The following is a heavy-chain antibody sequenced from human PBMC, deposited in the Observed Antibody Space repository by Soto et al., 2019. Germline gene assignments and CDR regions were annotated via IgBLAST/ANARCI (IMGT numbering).Heavy chain of an antibody. Sequence: KGLEWVSAIGTAGDTYYPGSVKGRCTISRENAENSLYLQMNSLRAEDTAVYYCARAGEQQLAESYYYYHGMDVRGHGTTVTVSS. J-gene: IGHJ6*02. CDR2: IGTAGDT. CDR3: ARAGEQQLAESYYYYHGMDV. D-gene: IGHD6-13*01. V-gene: IGHV3-13*01.